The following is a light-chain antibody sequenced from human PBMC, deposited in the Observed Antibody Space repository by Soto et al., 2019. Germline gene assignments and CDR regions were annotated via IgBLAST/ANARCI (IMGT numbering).Light chain of an antibody. CDR2: EVS. V-gene: IGLV2-14*01. J-gene: IGLJ1*01. Sequence: QSALTQPASVSGTPGQSITISCTGSNSDVGIYDFVSWYQHHPGRAPKLIVSEVSHRPSGVSNRFSGSKSGNTASLTISGLQSEDEADYYCSAYTVSRTYVVGTGTKGNVL. CDR1: NSDVGIYDF. CDR3: SAYTVSRTYV.